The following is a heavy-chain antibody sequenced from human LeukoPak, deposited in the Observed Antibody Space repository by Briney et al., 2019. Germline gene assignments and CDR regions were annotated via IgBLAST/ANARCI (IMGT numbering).Heavy chain of an antibody. D-gene: IGHD3-10*01. Sequence: PSETLSLTCAVYGGSFSGYYWSWIRQPPGKGLEWIGEINHSGSTNYNPSLKSRVTISVDTSKNQFSLKLSSVTAADTAVYYCARRKSITMVRGRTNWFDPWGQGTLVTVSS. CDR1: GGSFSGYY. V-gene: IGHV4-34*01. CDR2: INHSGST. J-gene: IGHJ5*02. CDR3: ARRKSITMVRGRTNWFDP.